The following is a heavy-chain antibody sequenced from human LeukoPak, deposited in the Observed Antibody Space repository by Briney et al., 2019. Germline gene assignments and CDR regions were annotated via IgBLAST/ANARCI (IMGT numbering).Heavy chain of an antibody. CDR1: GFTVSSSY. J-gene: IGHJ4*02. Sequence: GGSLRLSCAASGFTVSSSYMSWVRQAPGKGLEWVSVIYSGGSTYYADSVKGRFTISRDNSKNTLYLQMNSLRAEDTAVYYCAKDLGSSGFHYFDYWGQGTLVTVSS. CDR3: AKDLGSSGFHYFDY. D-gene: IGHD6-13*01. CDR2: IYSGGST. V-gene: IGHV3-53*01.